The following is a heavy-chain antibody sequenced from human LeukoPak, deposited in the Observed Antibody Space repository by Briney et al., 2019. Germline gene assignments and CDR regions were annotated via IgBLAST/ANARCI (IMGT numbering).Heavy chain of an antibody. CDR2: MNPNSGNT. D-gene: IGHD6-6*01. V-gene: IGHV1-8*01. J-gene: IGHJ4*02. Sequence: ASVKVSCKTSGYTFTSYDINWVRQATGQGLEWMGWMNPNSGNTGYAQKFQGRVTMTRDTSISTAYMEPSSLRSEDTAVYYCARHSSSSWGDWGQGTLVTVSS. CDR1: GYTFTSYD. CDR3: ARHSSSSWGD.